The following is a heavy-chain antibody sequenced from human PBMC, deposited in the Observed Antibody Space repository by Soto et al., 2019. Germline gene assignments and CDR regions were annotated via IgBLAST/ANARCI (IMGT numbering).Heavy chain of an antibody. Sequence: PGGSLRLSCAASGFTFSSHAMSWVRQAPGKGLEWVSAISGSGGSTYYADSVKGRFTISRDNSKNTLYLQMNSLRAEDTAVYYCAKDRVAAAGIYYYYYYGMDVWGQGTTVTVSS. V-gene: IGHV3-23*01. J-gene: IGHJ6*02. CDR2: ISGSGGST. CDR3: AKDRVAAAGIYYYYYYGMDV. CDR1: GFTFSSHA. D-gene: IGHD6-13*01.